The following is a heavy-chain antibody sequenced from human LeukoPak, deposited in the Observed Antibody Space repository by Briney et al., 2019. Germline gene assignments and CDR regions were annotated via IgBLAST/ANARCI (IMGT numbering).Heavy chain of an antibody. CDR2: ISSSSSTI. D-gene: IGHD5-18*01. CDR3: VRRGDTAMVTGFCDY. V-gene: IGHV3-48*02. Sequence: PGGPLRLSCAASGFTFSRYSMNWVRQAPGKGLEWVSYISSSSSTIYYADSVKGRFTISRDNAKTSLYLQMNSLRDEDTAVYYCVRRGDTAMVTGFCDYWGQGTLVTVSS. CDR1: GFTFSRYS. J-gene: IGHJ4*02.